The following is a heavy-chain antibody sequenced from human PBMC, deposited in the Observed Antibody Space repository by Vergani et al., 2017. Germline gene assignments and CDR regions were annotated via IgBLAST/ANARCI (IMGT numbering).Heavy chain of an antibody. J-gene: IGHJ4*02. V-gene: IGHV4-34*01. CDR2: INHSGST. CDR3: ARQTGGGIQGYVDY. D-gene: IGHD2-8*02. Sequence: QVQLQQWGAGLLKPSETLSLTCAVYGGSFSGYYWSWIRQPPGKGLEWIGEINHSGSTNYNPSLKSRVTISVDTSKNQFSLKLSSMTAADTAVDYCARQTGGGIQGYVDYWGQGTLVTVSS. CDR1: GGSFSGYY.